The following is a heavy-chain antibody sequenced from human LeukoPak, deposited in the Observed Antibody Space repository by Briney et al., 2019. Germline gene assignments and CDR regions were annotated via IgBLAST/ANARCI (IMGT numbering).Heavy chain of an antibody. Sequence: SVKVSCKASGGTFGSYAISWVRQAPGQGLEWMGGSIPIFGTANYAQKFQGRVTITTDESTSTAYMELSSLRSEDTAVYYCARDRGYYGSGSLDYWGQGTLVTVSS. CDR3: ARDRGYYGSGSLDY. V-gene: IGHV1-69*05. CDR1: GGTFGSYA. CDR2: SIPIFGTA. D-gene: IGHD3-10*01. J-gene: IGHJ4*02.